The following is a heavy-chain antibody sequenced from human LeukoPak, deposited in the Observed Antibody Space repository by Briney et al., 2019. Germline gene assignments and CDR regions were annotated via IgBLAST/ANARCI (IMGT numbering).Heavy chain of an antibody. CDR3: ARPHYYDSSGPTRDAFDI. J-gene: IGHJ3*02. CDR2: IIPIFGTA. Sequence: ASVKVSCKASGGTFSSYAISWVRQAPGQGLEWMGGIIPIFGTANYAQKFQGRVTITADKSTGTAYMELSSLRSEDTAVYYCARPHYYDSSGPTRDAFDIWGQGTMVTVSS. CDR1: GGTFSSYA. V-gene: IGHV1-69*06. D-gene: IGHD3-22*01.